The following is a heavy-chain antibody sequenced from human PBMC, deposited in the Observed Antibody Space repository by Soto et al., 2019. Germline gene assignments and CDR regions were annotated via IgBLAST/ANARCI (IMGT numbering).Heavy chain of an antibody. V-gene: IGHV4-4*02. J-gene: IGHJ4*02. CDR3: ARRGRRVLLPATTPFDY. Sequence: QVPLQESGPRLVRPSGTLFLTCTVSSGSLSTANWWSWVRQPPGRGLEWIGAIYHSGSTNYNPSRTRRVTLSVDTSNNQFPLRLRSVPAADTAMYSCARRGRRVLLPATTPFDYLGPGILVTGSS. CDR1: SGSLSTANW. D-gene: IGHD1-26*01. CDR2: IYHSGST.